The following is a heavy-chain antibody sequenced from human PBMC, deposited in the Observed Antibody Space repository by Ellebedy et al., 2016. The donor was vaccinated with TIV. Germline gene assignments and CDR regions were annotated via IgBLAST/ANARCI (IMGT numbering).Heavy chain of an antibody. CDR1: GGIFSSHA. J-gene: IGHJ4*02. CDR2: IIAVFRTT. V-gene: IGHV1-69*13. Sequence: SVKVSCKASGGIFSSHAISWVRQAPGQGLEWIGGIIAVFRTTHYAQKFQGRVTLTADDSTSTVYMELSSLKFEDPAVYYCARHSGYHVRGNHLDYWGLGALVTVSS. D-gene: IGHD3-10*02. CDR3: ARHSGYHVRGNHLDY.